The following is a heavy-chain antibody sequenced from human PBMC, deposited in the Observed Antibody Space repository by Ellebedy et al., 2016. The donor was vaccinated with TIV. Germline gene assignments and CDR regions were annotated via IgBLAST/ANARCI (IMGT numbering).Heavy chain of an antibody. D-gene: IGHD2-15*01. J-gene: IGHJ4*02. V-gene: IGHV3-66*01. CDR3: TTDEGGSFDS. Sequence: GGSLRLSCAASGFTVSSYYMSWVRQAPGKGLEWVAVIDSGGTTYYADSVKGRFTISRDNAKNTLYLQMNGLRAEDTALYYCTTDEGGSFDSWGQGTLVTVSS. CDR1: GFTVSSYY. CDR2: IDSGGTT.